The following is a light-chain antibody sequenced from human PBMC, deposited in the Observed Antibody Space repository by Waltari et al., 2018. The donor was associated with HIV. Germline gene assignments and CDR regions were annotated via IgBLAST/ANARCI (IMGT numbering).Light chain of an antibody. CDR3: YSTDRSGNYRV. Sequence: QSALTQPASVSGSPGQSITISCTGTSSDVGSYNLVSWYQQHPGKAPKLMIYEGSKRPSGVSNRFSGSSSVTMATLTISGAQAEDEADYYCYSTDRSGNYRVFGAGTKLTVL. V-gene: IGLV2-23*01. CDR2: EGS. CDR1: SSDVGSYNL. J-gene: IGLJ7*01.